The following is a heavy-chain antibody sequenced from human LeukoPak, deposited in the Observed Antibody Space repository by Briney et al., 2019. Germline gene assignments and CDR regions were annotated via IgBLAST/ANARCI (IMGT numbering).Heavy chain of an antibody. CDR3: ASRPGPGLGPLDF. Sequence: GGSLRLSCATSAFTLSTCAMSWVRHAPGRGLEWVSFITGDETYYTDSVKGRFTLSRDTSKNMLYLHMNNLRVEDTALYFCASRPGPGLGPLDFWGQGTLVSVSS. J-gene: IGHJ4*02. CDR1: AFTLSTCA. D-gene: IGHD1-1*01. V-gene: IGHV3-23*01. CDR2: ITGDET.